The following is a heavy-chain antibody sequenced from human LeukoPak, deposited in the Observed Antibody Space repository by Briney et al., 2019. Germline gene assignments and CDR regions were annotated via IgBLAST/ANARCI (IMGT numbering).Heavy chain of an antibody. D-gene: IGHD3-16*01. CDR1: GGSISSSSYY. Sequence: SETLSLTCTVSGGSISSSSYYWGWIRQPPGKGLGWIGSIYYSGSTYYNPSLKSRVTISVDTSKNQFSLKLGSVTAADTAVYYCTRRGDPLDYWGQGALVTVSS. CDR3: TRRGDPLDY. CDR2: IYYSGST. V-gene: IGHV4-39*01. J-gene: IGHJ4*02.